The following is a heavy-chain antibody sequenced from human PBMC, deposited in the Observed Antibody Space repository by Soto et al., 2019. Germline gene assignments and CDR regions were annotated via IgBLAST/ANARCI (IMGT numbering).Heavy chain of an antibody. D-gene: IGHD3-22*01. CDR1: GDSVTSGNYF. CDR3: GRREGNSYDAYHFDA. V-gene: IGHV4-61*01. Sequence: SETLSLTCAVSGDSVTSGNYFWTWLRQPPGRALEWIGYISNSGISKYNPSLKSRVAMSQDTSKHQFSLNLHSVTAAHSAVYFCGRREGNSYDAYHFDAWGQGALVTV. CDR2: ISNSGIS. J-gene: IGHJ4*02.